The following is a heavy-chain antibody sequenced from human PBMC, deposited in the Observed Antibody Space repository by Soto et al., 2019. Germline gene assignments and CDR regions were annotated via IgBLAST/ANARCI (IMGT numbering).Heavy chain of an antibody. CDR1: GYSFTSYW. CDR3: ARSIYCSGGSCYPDAFDI. J-gene: IGHJ3*02. V-gene: IGHV5-51*01. Sequence: GESLKISCKGSGYSFTSYWXGWVRQMPGKGLEWMGIIYPGDSDTRYSPSFQGQVTISADKSISTAYLQWSSLKASDTAMYYCARSIYCSGGSCYPDAFDIWGQGTMVTVSS. D-gene: IGHD2-15*01. CDR2: IYPGDSDT.